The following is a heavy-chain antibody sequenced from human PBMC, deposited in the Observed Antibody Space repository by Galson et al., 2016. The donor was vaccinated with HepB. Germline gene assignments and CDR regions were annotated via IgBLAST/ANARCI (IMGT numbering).Heavy chain of an antibody. Sequence: SLRLSCAASGFTFSSDWMSWVRQAPGKGLEWVANIKEDGSQTYYADSVKGRFTISRDNAKTSLYLQMKSLRAEDTAVYYCARFNNLGTWGQGTLVTVSS. CDR1: GFTFSSDW. V-gene: IGHV3-7*04. CDR3: ARFNNLGT. D-gene: IGHD7-27*01. CDR2: IKEDGSQT. J-gene: IGHJ5*02.